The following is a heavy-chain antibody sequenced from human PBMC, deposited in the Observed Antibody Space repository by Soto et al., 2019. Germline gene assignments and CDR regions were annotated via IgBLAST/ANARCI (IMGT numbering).Heavy chain of an antibody. D-gene: IGHD3-3*01. V-gene: IGHV4-34*12. J-gene: IGHJ4*02. CDR3: ARTSTIFGVVSDS. Sequence: QVQLQQWGAGLLKPSETLSLTCAVHTGSFSGYYWSWIRQPPGTGLEWIGEIIHSGFTNYNPSLMSRCTISLDMSTNQVSLKVTSVTAADPAVYYCARTSTIFGVVSDSWGQGTLVTVSS. CDR2: IIHSGFT. CDR1: TGSFSGYY.